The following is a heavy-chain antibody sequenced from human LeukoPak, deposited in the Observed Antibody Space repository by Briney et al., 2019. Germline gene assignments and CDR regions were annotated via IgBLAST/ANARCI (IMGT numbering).Heavy chain of an antibody. CDR2: ISSSSGHI. Sequence: GGSLRLSCAASGFTFSSYNMSWVRQPPGKGLEWVSSISSSSGHIHYADSVKGRFTISRDNANNSLYLQMNSLRDEDTAVYYCARDPGTVADPYFDYWGQGSLVTVSS. J-gene: IGHJ4*02. CDR1: GFTFSSYN. CDR3: ARDPGTVADPYFDY. V-gene: IGHV3-21*01. D-gene: IGHD6-19*01.